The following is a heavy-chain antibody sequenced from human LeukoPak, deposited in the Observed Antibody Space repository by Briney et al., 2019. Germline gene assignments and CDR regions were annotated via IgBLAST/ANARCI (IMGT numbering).Heavy chain of an antibody. D-gene: IGHD6-13*01. CDR1: GFTFSSYS. J-gene: IGHJ3*02. CDR3: SKEDSSSYDAFDI. V-gene: IGHV3-21*01. Sequence: GGSLRLSCAASGFTFSSYSMNWVRQAPGKGLEWVSSISSSSSYIYYADSVKGRFTISRDNAKNSLYLQMNSLRAEVTAVYYCSKEDSSSYDAFDIWGQGTMVTVSS. CDR2: ISSSSSYI.